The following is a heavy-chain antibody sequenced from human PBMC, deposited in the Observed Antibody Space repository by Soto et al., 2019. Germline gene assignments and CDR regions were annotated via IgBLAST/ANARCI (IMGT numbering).Heavy chain of an antibody. Sequence: QVQLQESGPGLVKPSQTLSLTCTVSVGSISSGGYYWSWIRQHPGKGLEWIGYIYYSGSNYYNPSLKSRVTISVDTSNNQFSLKLSSVTAADTAVYYCARGYCTNGVCPLGYFDYWGQGTLVTVSS. V-gene: IGHV4-31*03. J-gene: IGHJ4*02. D-gene: IGHD2-8*01. CDR1: VGSISSGGYY. CDR2: IYYSGSN. CDR3: ARGYCTNGVCPLGYFDY.